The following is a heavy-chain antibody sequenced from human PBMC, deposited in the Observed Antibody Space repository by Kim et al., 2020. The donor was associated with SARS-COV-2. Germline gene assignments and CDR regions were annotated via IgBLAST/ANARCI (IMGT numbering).Heavy chain of an antibody. CDR2: IYYTGST. CDR3: ARRRVDYTSSHFDS. V-gene: IGHV4-59*12. CDR1: GGSISSYY. J-gene: IGHJ4*02. Sequence: SETLSLTCTVSGGSISSYYWSWIRQPPGKGLEWIGYIYYTGSTNYNPSLKSRVTISIDTSKNQFSLKLSSVTAADTVVYYCARRRVDYTSSHFDSWGQG. D-gene: IGHD6-6*01.